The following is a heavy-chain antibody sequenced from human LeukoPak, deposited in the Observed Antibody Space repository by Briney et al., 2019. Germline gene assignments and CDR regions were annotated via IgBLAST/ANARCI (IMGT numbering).Heavy chain of an antibody. D-gene: IGHD3-10*01. CDR2: ISYSGST. V-gene: IGHV4-59*01. CDR1: GGSISSFY. CDR3: ARSRRSGSYHYFDY. J-gene: IGHJ4*02. Sequence: PSETLSLTCTVSGGSISSFYWNWIRQSPGKGLEWIGYISYSGSTNYNPSLKSRVTISVDTSKNQFSLKLSSVTTADTAVFYCARSRRSGSYHYFDYWDQGTLVTVSS.